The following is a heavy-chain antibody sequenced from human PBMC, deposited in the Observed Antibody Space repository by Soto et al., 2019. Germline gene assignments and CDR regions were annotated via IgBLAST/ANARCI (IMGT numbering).Heavy chain of an antibody. Sequence: ASVKVSCKASGGTFSSYAISWVRQAPGQGLEWMGGIIPIFGTANYAQKFQGRVTITADKSTSTAYMELSSLGSEDTAVYYCARDWGDSSGYYCYSWGQGTLVTVSS. J-gene: IGHJ4*02. CDR3: ARDWGDSSGYYCYS. CDR2: IIPIFGTA. V-gene: IGHV1-69*06. CDR1: GGTFSSYA. D-gene: IGHD3-22*01.